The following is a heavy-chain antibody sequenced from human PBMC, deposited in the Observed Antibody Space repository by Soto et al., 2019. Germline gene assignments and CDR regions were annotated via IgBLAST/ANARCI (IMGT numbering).Heavy chain of an antibody. Sequence: SVKVSCKASGGTFSSYAISWVRQAPGQGLEWMGGIIPIFGTANYAQKFQGRVTITADESTSTAYMELSSLRSEDTAVYYCARGLKIFGVSNWFDPWGQGTLVTVSS. D-gene: IGHD3-3*01. CDR2: IIPIFGTA. V-gene: IGHV1-69*13. CDR1: GGTFSSYA. CDR3: ARGLKIFGVSNWFDP. J-gene: IGHJ5*02.